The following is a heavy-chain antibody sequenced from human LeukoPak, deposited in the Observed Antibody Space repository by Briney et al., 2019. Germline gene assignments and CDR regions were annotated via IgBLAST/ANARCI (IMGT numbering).Heavy chain of an antibody. J-gene: IGHJ4*02. Sequence: PGGSLRLSCAASGFTFDDYGMSWVRQAPGKGLEWVSGINWNGGSTGYADSVKGRFTISRDNSKNTLYLQMNSLRAEDTAVYYCASYTVTMNIDYWGQGTLVTVSS. CDR1: GFTFDDYG. D-gene: IGHD4-17*01. CDR2: INWNGGST. CDR3: ASYTVTMNIDY. V-gene: IGHV3-20*04.